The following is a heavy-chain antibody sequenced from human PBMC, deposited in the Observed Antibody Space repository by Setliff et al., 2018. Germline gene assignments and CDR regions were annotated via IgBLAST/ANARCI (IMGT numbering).Heavy chain of an antibody. CDR2: ISYDGTNK. J-gene: IGHJ6*02. D-gene: IGHD3-16*01. Sequence: PGGSLRLSCEVSGFNFISYAMHWVRQCPGKGLQWVAVISYDGTNKYYADSVKGRFTISRVNSKNTLYLQMNSLRAEDTAVYYCAKDRRGSNYGMDVWGQGTTVTGS. CDR3: AKDRRGSNYGMDV. CDR1: GFNFISYA. V-gene: IGHV3-30-3*01.